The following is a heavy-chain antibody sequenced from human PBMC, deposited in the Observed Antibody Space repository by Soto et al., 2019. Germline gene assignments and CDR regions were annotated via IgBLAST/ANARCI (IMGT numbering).Heavy chain of an antibody. CDR2: INPNNGGT. V-gene: IGHV1-2*04. CDR3: ARDNKEGDLLFHYGLDV. D-gene: IGHD1-26*01. J-gene: IGHJ6*02. CDR1: GYTFTNHY. Sequence: QGQLVQSGAEVKKPGASVKVSCKSSGYTFTNHYVHWVRQAPGQGLEWMGWINPNNGGTNYAQKFQGWVTMTRSTSISTVYMELSRLTSDDTAVYYCARDNKEGDLLFHYGLDVCGQGTTVIVSS.